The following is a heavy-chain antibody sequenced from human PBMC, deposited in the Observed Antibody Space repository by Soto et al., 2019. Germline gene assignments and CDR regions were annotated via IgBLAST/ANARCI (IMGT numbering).Heavy chain of an antibody. CDR2: INHSGST. J-gene: IGHJ4*02. V-gene: IGHV4-34*01. CDR3: ASSAQAWLPLDY. CDR1: GGSFSGYY. Sequence: SETLSLTCAVYGGSFSGYYWSWIRQPPGKGLEWIGEINHSGSTNYNPSLKSRVTISVDTPKNQFSLKLSSVTAADTAVYYCASSAQAWLPLDYWGQGTLVTVSS. D-gene: IGHD5-12*01.